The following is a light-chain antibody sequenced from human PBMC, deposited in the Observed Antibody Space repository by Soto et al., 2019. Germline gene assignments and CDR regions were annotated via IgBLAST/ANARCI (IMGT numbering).Light chain of an antibody. J-gene: IGKJ2*01. CDR1: QSVSSN. CDR3: HQYDDGPYT. CDR2: GAS. Sequence: EIVMTQSPSTLSVSPGERATLSCRASQSVSSNVAWYQQTPGQTPRLLIYGASTRATGIPVRFSGSGSGTEFTLTISSLQSEDFAVYYCHQYDDGPYTFGQGTKVHIK. V-gene: IGKV3-15*01.